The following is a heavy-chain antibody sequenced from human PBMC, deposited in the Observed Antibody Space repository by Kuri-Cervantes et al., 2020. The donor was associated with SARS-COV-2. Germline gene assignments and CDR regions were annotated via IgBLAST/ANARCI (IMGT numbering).Heavy chain of an antibody. V-gene: IGHV3-21*01. Sequence: GESLKSSCAASGFTVSSYSMNWVRQAPGKGLEWVSSISSSSSYIYYADSVKGRFTISRDNAKNSLYLQMNSLRAEDTAVYYCARAPTAGRLRYFDWFSSGPSNYYGMDVWGQGTTVTVSS. D-gene: IGHD3-9*01. CDR1: GFTVSSYS. J-gene: IGHJ6*02. CDR2: ISSSSSYI. CDR3: ARAPTAGRLRYFDWFSSGPSNYYGMDV.